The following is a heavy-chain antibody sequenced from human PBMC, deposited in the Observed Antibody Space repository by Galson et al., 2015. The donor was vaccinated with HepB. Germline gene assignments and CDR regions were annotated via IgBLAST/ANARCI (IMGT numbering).Heavy chain of an antibody. CDR1: GYSFTDYW. CDR3: ARHSASRRLKPLDY. Sequence: QSGAEVKKPGESLKISCKGSGYSFTDYWIGWVRQMPGKGLEWMGIIYPGDSDTRYSPSFQGQVTISADKSISSAFLQWSNLKASDIGIYYCARHSASRRLKPLDYWGPGTLVTVSS. J-gene: IGHJ4*02. CDR2: IYPGDSDT. V-gene: IGHV5-51*01.